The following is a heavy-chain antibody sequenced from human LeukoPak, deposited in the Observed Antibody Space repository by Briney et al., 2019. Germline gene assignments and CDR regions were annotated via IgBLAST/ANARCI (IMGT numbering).Heavy chain of an antibody. V-gene: IGHV4-59*01. CDR3: ARDLEDYYDSSALMGAFDI. D-gene: IGHD3-22*01. Sequence: SETLSLTCTVSGGSISSYYWSWIRQPPGKGLEWIGYIYYSGSTNYNPSLKSRVTISVDTSKNQFSLKLSSVTAADTAVYYCARDLEDYYDSSALMGAFDIWGQGTMVTVSS. CDR2: IYYSGST. J-gene: IGHJ3*02. CDR1: GGSISSYY.